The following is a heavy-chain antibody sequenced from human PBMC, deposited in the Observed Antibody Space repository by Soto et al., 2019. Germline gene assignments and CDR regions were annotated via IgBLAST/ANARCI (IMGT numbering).Heavy chain of an antibody. CDR3: ARGYCTNGVCYSYYYGMAV. CDR2: IIPIFGTA. V-gene: IGHV1-69*01. D-gene: IGHD2-8*01. CDR1: GGTFSSYA. J-gene: IGHJ6*02. Sequence: QVQLVQSGAEVKKPGSSVKVSCKASGGTFSSYAISWVRQAPGQGLEWMGGIIPIFGTANYAQKFQGRVTITADESTSTAYMELSSLRSEDTAVYYCARGYCTNGVCYSYYYGMAVWGQGTTVTVSS.